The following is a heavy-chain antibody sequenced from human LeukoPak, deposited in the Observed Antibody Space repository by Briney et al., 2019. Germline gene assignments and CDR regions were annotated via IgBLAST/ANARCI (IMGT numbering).Heavy chain of an antibody. D-gene: IGHD5-24*01. V-gene: IGHV4-34*01. Sequence: SETLSLTCAVYGGSFSGYYWSWIRQPPGKGLEWIGETNHSGSTNYNPSLKSRVTISVDTSKNQFSLKLSSVTAADTAVYYCARGGRWLQFLFNYWGQGTLVAVSS. CDR1: GGSFSGYY. CDR2: TNHSGST. J-gene: IGHJ4*02. CDR3: ARGGRWLQFLFNY.